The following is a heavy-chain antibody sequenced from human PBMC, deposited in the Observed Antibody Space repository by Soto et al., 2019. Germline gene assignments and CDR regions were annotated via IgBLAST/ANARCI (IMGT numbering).Heavy chain of an antibody. CDR2: INPNSGGT. Sequence: GASVKVSCKASGYTFTGYYMHWVRQAPGQGLEWMGWINPNSGGTNYAQKFQGWVTMTRDTSISTAYMELSRLRSDDTAVYYCARERDHGDYFWLDPWGQGTLVTVSS. CDR3: ARERDHGDYFWLDP. J-gene: IGHJ5*02. D-gene: IGHD4-17*01. V-gene: IGHV1-2*04. CDR1: GYTFTGYY.